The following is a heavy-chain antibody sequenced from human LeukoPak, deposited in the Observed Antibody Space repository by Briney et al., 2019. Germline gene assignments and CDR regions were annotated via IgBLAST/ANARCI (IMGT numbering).Heavy chain of an antibody. J-gene: IGHJ4*02. CDR1: GGSINKYY. CDR2: ISYSGNT. D-gene: IGHD4-17*01. V-gene: IGHV4-59*08. Sequence: PSETLSLTCAVSGGSINKYYWSWIRQPPGKGLEWIGYISYSGNTNYNASLRSRVTISVDTSKNQFSLNLSSVTAAGTAMYYCARHEGMTTYDYWGRGTLITVSS. CDR3: ARHEGMTTYDY.